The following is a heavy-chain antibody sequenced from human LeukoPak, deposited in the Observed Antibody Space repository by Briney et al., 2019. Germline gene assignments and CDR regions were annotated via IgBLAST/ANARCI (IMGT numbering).Heavy chain of an antibody. V-gene: IGHV3-7*01. D-gene: IGHD5-24*01. CDR2: IKQDGSEK. J-gene: IGHJ4*02. Sequence: GGSLRLSRAASGFTFSSYWMSWVRQAPGKGLEGVANIKQDGSEKYYVDSVKGRFTISRDNAKNTLYLQMNSLRAEDTAVYYCARDGYNPLFDYWGQGTLVTVSS. CDR3: ARDGYNPLFDY. CDR1: GFTFSSYW.